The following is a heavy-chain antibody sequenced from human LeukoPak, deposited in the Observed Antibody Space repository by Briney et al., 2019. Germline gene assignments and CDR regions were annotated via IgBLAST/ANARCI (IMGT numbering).Heavy chain of an antibody. Sequence: GGSLRLSCAASGFNFNAYIMNWVRQAPGKGLEWVSSISTSSTYIYYADSVKGRFTISRDNAKKSLYVQMNSLRAEDTAVYYCASGIYDGSPLDCWGQGTLVTVSS. J-gene: IGHJ4*02. CDR1: GFNFNAYI. D-gene: IGHD3-3*01. V-gene: IGHV3-21*01. CDR3: ASGIYDGSPLDC. CDR2: ISTSSTYI.